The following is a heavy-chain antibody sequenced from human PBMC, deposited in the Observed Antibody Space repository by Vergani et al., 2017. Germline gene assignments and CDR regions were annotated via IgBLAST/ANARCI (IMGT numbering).Heavy chain of an antibody. CDR1: GFMFSNYW. V-gene: IGHV3-7*01. J-gene: IGHJ4*02. CDR3: VKDHPVFDE. CDR2: IKQDGSEK. Sequence: EVQLVESGGGLVQPGGSLRLSCAASGFMFSNYWMNWVRQAPGKGLEWVANIKQDGSEKYYVDSVRGRFTISRDNAKNSLYLQMNSLSAEDTALYHCVKDHPVFDEWGRGTLVSVS.